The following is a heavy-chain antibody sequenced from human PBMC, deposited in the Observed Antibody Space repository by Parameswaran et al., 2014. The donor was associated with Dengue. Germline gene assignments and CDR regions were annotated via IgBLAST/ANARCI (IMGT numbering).Heavy chain of an antibody. CDR3: ARAQSDYYDSSGYYLYFDY. D-gene: IGHD3-22*01. J-gene: IGHJ4*02. CDR2: ISSSGSTI. V-gene: IGHV3-48*03. Sequence: KWIRSAPREGLEWVSYISSSGSTIYYADSVKGRFTISRDNAKNSLYLQMNSLRAEDTAVYYCARAQSDYYDSSGYYLYFDYWGQGTLVTVSS.